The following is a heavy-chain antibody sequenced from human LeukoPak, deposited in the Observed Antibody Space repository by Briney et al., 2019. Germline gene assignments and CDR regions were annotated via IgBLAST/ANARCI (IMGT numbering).Heavy chain of an antibody. V-gene: IGHV4-59*12. Sequence: SETLSLTCTVSGGSISSYYWSWIRQPPGKGLEWIGYIYYSGGTNYNPSLTSRATISVDTSRNQVSLKLTSVTAADTAVYYCARGPSGLRSPFNTWGQGTTVTVSS. CDR2: IYYSGGT. D-gene: IGHD5-12*01. CDR3: ARGPSGLRSPFNT. CDR1: GGSISSYY. J-gene: IGHJ3*02.